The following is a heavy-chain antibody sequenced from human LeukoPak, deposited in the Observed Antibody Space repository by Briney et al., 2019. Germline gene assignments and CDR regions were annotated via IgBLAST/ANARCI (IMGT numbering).Heavy chain of an antibody. D-gene: IGHD3-3*01. CDR2: IYPSDSDT. V-gene: IGHV5-51*01. CDR3: ASQSLYYDFWSGKGYFDY. Sequence: GESLKISCKASGYSFTNYWIGWVRQMPGKGLEWMGLIYPSDSDTRYSPSFQGQVTISADKSISTAYLQWSSLKASDTAMYYCASQSLYYDFWSGKGYFDYWGQGTLVTVSS. CDR1: GYSFTNYW. J-gene: IGHJ4*02.